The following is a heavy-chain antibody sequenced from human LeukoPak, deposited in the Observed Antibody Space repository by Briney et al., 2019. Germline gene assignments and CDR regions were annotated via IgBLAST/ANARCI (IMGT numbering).Heavy chain of an antibody. CDR2: INPSGGST. V-gene: IGHV1-46*01. D-gene: IGHD1-1*01. CDR3: ARDRGTTGTTGVYFDY. J-gene: IGHJ4*02. CDR1: GYTFTSYY. Sequence: ASVKVSCKASGYTFTSYYMRWVRQAPGQGLEWMGIINPSGGSTSYAQKFQGRVTMTRDTSTSTVYMELSSLRSEDTAVYYCARDRGTTGTTGVYFDYWGQGTLVTVSS.